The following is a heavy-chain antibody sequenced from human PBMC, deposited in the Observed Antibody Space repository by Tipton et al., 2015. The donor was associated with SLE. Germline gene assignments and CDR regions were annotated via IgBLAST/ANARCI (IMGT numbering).Heavy chain of an antibody. CDR1: GLNFDDYS. J-gene: IGHJ3*02. Sequence: SLRLSCATSGLNFDDYSMSWVRQAPGKGLEWVSGIDWNGGATVYADSVKGRFTISRDNAKKSLYLQMNSLRAEDTAVYYCARSLRIIAAVGGAFDIWGQGTMVTVSS. CDR3: ARSLRIIAAVGGAFDI. D-gene: IGHD6-13*01. V-gene: IGHV3-20*04. CDR2: IDWNGGAT.